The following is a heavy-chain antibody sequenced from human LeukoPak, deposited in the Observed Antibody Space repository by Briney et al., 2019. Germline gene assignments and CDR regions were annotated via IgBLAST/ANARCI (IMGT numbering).Heavy chain of an antibody. J-gene: IGHJ4*02. V-gene: IGHV4-59*07. D-gene: IGHD3-9*01. CDR1: GGSISSYY. CDR2: IYYSGST. CDR3: ASSKDILTGYCFDY. Sequence: PSDTLSLTCSVSGGSISSYYWRWMRRPPAKGLEGSGYIYYSGSTNYNPSLKSGVTISVDTSKNQFSLKLSSVTAADTAVYYCASSKDILTGYCFDYWGQGTLVTVPS.